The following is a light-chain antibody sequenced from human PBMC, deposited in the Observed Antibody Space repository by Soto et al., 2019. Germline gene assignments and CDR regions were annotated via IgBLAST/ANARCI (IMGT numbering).Light chain of an antibody. V-gene: IGKV3-11*01. Sequence: RVMTQSPATLSVSPGERATLYCRAGQSVSTNLAWYQQKPGQAPRLLIYDASTRATGIPARFSGSGSGTDFTLTISSLEPEDFAVYYCQQRSNWPPITFGQGTRLEI. J-gene: IGKJ5*01. CDR1: QSVSTN. CDR3: QQRSNWPPIT. CDR2: DAS.